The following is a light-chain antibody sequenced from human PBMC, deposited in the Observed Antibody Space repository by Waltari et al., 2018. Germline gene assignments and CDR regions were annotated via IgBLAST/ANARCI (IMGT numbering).Light chain of an antibody. CDR1: RSDVGGYNY. Sequence: QSALTQPASVSGSPGQSITISYTGPRSDVGGYNYVSWYQQHPGKAPKLMIYDVSNRPSGVSNRFSGSKSGNTASLTISGLQAEDEADYYCSSYTSSSKVFGGGTKLTVL. J-gene: IGLJ2*01. CDR3: SSYTSSSKV. CDR2: DVS. V-gene: IGLV2-14*03.